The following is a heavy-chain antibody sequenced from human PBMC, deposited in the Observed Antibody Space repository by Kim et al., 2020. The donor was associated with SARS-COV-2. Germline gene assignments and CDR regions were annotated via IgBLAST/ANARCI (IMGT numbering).Heavy chain of an antibody. Sequence: SVKVSCKASGFTFTSSAVQWVRQTRGQRLEWIGWIVVGSGNTNYAQKFQERVTITRDMSTSTAYMELSSLRSEDTAVYYCAALEVVIAPGGMDVWGQGTTVTVSS. CDR2: IVVGSGNT. CDR3: AALEVVIAPGGMDV. D-gene: IGHD2-21*01. V-gene: IGHV1-58*01. J-gene: IGHJ6*02. CDR1: GFTFTSSA.